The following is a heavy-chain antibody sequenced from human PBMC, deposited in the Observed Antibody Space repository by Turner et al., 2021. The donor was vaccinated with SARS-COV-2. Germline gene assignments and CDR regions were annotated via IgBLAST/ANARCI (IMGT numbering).Heavy chain of an antibody. CDR1: GFAVSNNY. CDR2: IYSGGST. Sequence: EVDLVESGGGLVQPGGSLRLSCAASGFAVSNNYMSWVRQAAGKGLELVSLIYSGGSTYYADSVTGRFTISRDNSKNTLYLQMNSLRAEDTAVYYCATRMTTLPQWGQGTLVTVSS. CDR3: ATRMTTLPQ. D-gene: IGHD4-17*01. J-gene: IGHJ4*02. V-gene: IGHV3-66*01.